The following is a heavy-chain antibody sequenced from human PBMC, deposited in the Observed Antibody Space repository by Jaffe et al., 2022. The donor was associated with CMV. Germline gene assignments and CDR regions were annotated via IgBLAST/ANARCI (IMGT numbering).Heavy chain of an antibody. CDR3: AAGSVYDFWSGYYYFDY. D-gene: IGHD3-3*01. CDR1: GFTFTSSA. J-gene: IGHJ4*02. Sequence: QMQLVQSGPEVKKPGTSVKVSCKASGFTFTSSAMQWVRQARGQRLEWIGWIVVGSGNTNYAQKFQERVTITRDMSTSTAYMELSSLRSEDTAVYYCAAGSVYDFWSGYYYFDYWGQGTLVTVSS. CDR2: IVVGSGNT. V-gene: IGHV1-58*02.